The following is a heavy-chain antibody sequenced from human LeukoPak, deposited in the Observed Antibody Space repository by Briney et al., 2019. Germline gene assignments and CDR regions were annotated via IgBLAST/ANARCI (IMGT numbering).Heavy chain of an antibody. D-gene: IGHD2-8*01. CDR1: GGTFSNYA. CDR3: ARVKGAGPMGRGDAFDI. CDR2: ISAYNGNT. Sequence: GASVKVSCKASGGTFSNYAISWVRQAPGQGLEWMGWISAYNGNTNYAQKLQGRVTMTTDTSTSTAYMELRSLRSDDTAVYYCARVKGAGPMGRGDAFDIWGQGTMVTVSS. V-gene: IGHV1-18*01. J-gene: IGHJ3*02.